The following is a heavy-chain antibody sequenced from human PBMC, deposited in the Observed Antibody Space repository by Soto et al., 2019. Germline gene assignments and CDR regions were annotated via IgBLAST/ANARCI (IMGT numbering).Heavy chain of an antibody. D-gene: IGHD3-10*01. CDR3: ARTSRYDSGRYYQDY. CDR2: IYWDDDK. CDR1: GFSLTTYGLG. V-gene: IGHV2-5*02. Sequence: QITLKESGPTLVKPTQTLTLTCTFSGFSLTTYGLGVAWIRQPPGKALEFLALIYWDDDKSVSPSLRTRLTITKDTSKIQVVLTMTNMDPVDTATDYCARTSRYDSGRYYQDYWGPGTVLTVPS. J-gene: IGHJ4*02.